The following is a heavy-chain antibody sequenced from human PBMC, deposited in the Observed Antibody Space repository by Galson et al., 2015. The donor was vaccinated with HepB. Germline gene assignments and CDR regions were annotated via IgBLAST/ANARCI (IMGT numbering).Heavy chain of an antibody. Sequence: SLRLSCAASGFTFSSYWMHWVRQAPGKGLVWVSRINSDGSSTSYADSVKGRFTISRDNAKNTLYLQMDSLRAEDTAVYYCARARGSGWPFDYWGQGTLVTVSS. CDR3: ARARGSGWPFDY. CDR1: GFTFSSYW. D-gene: IGHD6-19*01. V-gene: IGHV3-74*01. CDR2: INSDGSST. J-gene: IGHJ4*02.